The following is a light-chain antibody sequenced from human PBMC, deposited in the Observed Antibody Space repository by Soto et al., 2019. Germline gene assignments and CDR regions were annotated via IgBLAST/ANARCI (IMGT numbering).Light chain of an antibody. CDR1: QGVSSY. CDR2: DAS. V-gene: IGKV3-20*01. CDR3: QQYGSSPT. J-gene: IGKJ2*01. Sequence: EIVLTQSPATLSLSPGERATLSCRASQGVSSYLAWYQQKPGQAPRLLIYDASSRATGIPDRFSGSGSGTDFTLTISRLEPEDFAVYYCQQYGSSPTFGQGTKLEIK.